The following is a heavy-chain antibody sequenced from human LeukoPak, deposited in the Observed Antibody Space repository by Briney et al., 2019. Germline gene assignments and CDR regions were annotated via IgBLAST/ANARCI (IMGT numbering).Heavy chain of an antibody. CDR3: AHGGGSYGDV. V-gene: IGHV1-2*06. CDR2: NDPNGCST. D-gene: IGHD1-26*01. J-gene: IGHJ3*01. CDR1: GYTFTGYY. Sequence: ASVKVSCKVSGYTFTGYYMHWGRQAPGQGLEWMGRNDPNGCSTHYAQKFPGRVTMARDTSISTSYMELNELRSDDTAVYYCAHGGGSYGDVWGQGTMVTVSS.